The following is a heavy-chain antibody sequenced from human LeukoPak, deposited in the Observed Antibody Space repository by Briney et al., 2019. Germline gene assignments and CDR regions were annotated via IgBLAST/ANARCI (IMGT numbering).Heavy chain of an antibody. CDR1: GASVSSYY. Sequence: SETLSLTCTVSGASVSSYYWSWIRQAPGKGLEWIGYIFYRGTTDYSPSLNRRVTLSVDTSKSQFSLQLSSLTAADTAVYYCARGLVIRQDDAFDIWGHGTMVTVSS. V-gene: IGHV4-59*02. CDR2: IFYRGTT. D-gene: IGHD3-9*01. CDR3: ARGLVIRQDDAFDI. J-gene: IGHJ3*02.